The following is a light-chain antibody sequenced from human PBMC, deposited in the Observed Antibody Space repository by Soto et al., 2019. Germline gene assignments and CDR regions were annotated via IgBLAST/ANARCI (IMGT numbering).Light chain of an antibody. Sequence: QSALTQPASVSGSPGQSITISCTGTNSDVGRYNLVSWYQQNPGKAPKLMIYEGSERPSGISHRFSGSKSGTTASLTISGLQTEDEAEYYCCSYAGDGAWVFGGGTKLTVL. CDR1: NSDVGRYNL. J-gene: IGLJ3*02. CDR3: CSYAGDGAWV. CDR2: EGS. V-gene: IGLV2-23*01.